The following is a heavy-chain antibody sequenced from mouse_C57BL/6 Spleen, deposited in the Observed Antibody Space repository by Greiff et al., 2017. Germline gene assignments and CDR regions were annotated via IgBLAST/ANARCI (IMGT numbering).Heavy chain of an antibody. CDR3: ASPTAQALFFFAY. CDR1: GFTFSSYG. CDR2: ISSGGSYT. J-gene: IGHJ3*01. D-gene: IGHD3-2*02. Sequence: EVHLVESGGDLVKPGGSLKLSCAASGFTFSSYGMSWVRQTPDKRLEWVATISSGGSYTYYPDSVKGRFTISRDNAKNTLYLQMSSLKSEDTAMYYCASPTAQALFFFAYWGQGTLVTVSA. V-gene: IGHV5-6*01.